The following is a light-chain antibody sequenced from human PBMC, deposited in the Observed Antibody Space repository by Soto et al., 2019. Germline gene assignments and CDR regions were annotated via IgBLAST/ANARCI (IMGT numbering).Light chain of an antibody. V-gene: IGKV2-24*01. CDR3: MQASQFRT. CDR1: ESLLHTSGKTY. J-gene: IGKJ1*01. CDR2: QIS. Sequence: IVLTQTPLSSRVTLGQAASISCSSSESLLHTSGKTYLSWLQLRPGQPPRLLLYQISQRPPGVPDRFTGSGAGTNFTLTISGVEADDIGIYYCMQASQFRTFGQGTKVDIK.